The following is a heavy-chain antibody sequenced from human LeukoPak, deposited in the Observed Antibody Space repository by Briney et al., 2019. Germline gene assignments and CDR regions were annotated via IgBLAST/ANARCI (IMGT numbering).Heavy chain of an antibody. V-gene: IGHV1-2*02. J-gene: IGHJ4*02. D-gene: IGHD3-10*01. CDR1: GFTFSGYY. CDR2: ISPNSGGT. CDR3: ARELSGSGGYDY. Sequence: ASVKVSCKASGFTFSGYYMHWVRQAPGQGLEWMAWISPNSGGTNYVQKFQGRVTVTRDTSISTDYMEINGLTSDDTALYYCARELSGSGGYDYWGQGTLVTVSS.